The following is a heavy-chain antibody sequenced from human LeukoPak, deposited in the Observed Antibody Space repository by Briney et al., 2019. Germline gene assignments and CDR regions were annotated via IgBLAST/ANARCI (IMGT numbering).Heavy chain of an antibody. Sequence: DSVKGRFTISRDNAKNSLYLRMSSLRVEDTAVYYCARGEGYYDSGNYYIDYWGQETRVSVS. D-gene: IGHD3-10*01. V-gene: IGHV3-11*06. J-gene: IGHJ4*02. CDR3: ARGEGYYDSGNYYIDY.